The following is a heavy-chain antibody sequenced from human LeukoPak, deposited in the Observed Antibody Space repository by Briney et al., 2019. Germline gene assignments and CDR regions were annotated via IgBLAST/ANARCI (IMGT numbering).Heavy chain of an antibody. CDR2: ISYDGNNK. CDR1: GFTFSSYA. Sequence: GGSLRLSCAASGFTFSSYAMHWVRQAPGKGLEWVALISYDGNNKYYADSVKARFIISRDNSKNTLYLQMNSLRAEDTAVYYCAKESLGDGSGSLDYWGQGTLVTVSS. CDR3: AKESLGDGSGSLDY. V-gene: IGHV3-30*04. J-gene: IGHJ4*02. D-gene: IGHD3-10*01.